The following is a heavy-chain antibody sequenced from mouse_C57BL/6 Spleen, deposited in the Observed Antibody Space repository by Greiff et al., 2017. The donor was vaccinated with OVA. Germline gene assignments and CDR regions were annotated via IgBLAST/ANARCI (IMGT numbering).Heavy chain of an antibody. CDR3: ARTTLFITTVVADAMDY. D-gene: IGHD1-1*01. CDR2: INPSNGGT. Sequence: QVQLQQPGTELVKPGASVKLSCKASGYTFTSYWMHWVKQRPGQGLEWIGNINPSNGGTNYNEKFKSKATLTVDKSSSTAYRQRSSLTSEDSAVYYCARTTLFITTVVADAMDYWGQGTSVTVSS. CDR1: GYTFTSYW. V-gene: IGHV1-53*01. J-gene: IGHJ4*01.